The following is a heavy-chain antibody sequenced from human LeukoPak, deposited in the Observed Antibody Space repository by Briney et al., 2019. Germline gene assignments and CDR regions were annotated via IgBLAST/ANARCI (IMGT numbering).Heavy chain of an antibody. J-gene: IGHJ3*02. D-gene: IGHD2-15*01. CDR2: INSDESRT. Sequence: PGGSLRLSCAASGFTFSSCQMNWVRQAPGKGLVWVSRINSDESRTNYADSVKGRFTISRDNAKNTLYLQMNSLKAEDTAVYYCAKDNTRGGFDIWGQGTMVTVSS. CDR3: AKDNTRGGFDI. CDR1: GFTFSSCQ. V-gene: IGHV3-74*01.